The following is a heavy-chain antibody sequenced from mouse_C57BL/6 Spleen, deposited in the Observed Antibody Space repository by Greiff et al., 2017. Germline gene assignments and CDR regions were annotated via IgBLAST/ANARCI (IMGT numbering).Heavy chain of an antibody. D-gene: IGHD2-3*01. CDR3: ARSGDGPDFDG. J-gene: IGHJ2*01. V-gene: IGHV1-4*01. CDR2: INPSSGYT. Sequence: VQLQQSGAELARPGASVKMSCKASGYTFTSYTMHWVKQRPGQGLEWIGYINPSSGYTKYNQKFKDKATLTADKSSSTAYMQLSSLTSEDSAVYDCARSGDGPDFDGWGQGTTLTVSS. CDR1: GYTFTSYT.